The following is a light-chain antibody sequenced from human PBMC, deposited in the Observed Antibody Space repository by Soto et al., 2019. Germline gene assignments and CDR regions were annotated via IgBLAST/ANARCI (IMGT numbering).Light chain of an antibody. CDR3: QSYDSSLSGSWV. Sequence: QSVLTQPPSVSGAPGQRVTISCTGSSSNIGAGYDVHWYQQPPGTAPKLLIYGNSNRPSGVPDRFSGSKSGTSASLAITGLQAEDEADYYCQSYDSSLSGSWVFGGGTQLTVL. J-gene: IGLJ3*02. CDR1: SSNIGAGYD. V-gene: IGLV1-40*01. CDR2: GNS.